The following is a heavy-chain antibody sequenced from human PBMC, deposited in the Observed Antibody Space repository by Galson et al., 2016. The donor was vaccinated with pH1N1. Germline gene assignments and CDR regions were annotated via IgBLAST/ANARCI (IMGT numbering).Heavy chain of an antibody. V-gene: IGHV1-69*10. CDR1: GGTFSSFA. J-gene: IGHJ4*02. D-gene: IGHD7-27*01. Sequence: SVKVSCKASGGTFSSFAISWVRQAPGQGLEWMGVIDPSGGGATYAQSFLARLTMARDISTSTVYMDLSSLKSEDTAAYYCTRDLGRRREYWGQGTLVIVSS. CDR3: TRDLGRRREY. CDR2: IDPSGGGA.